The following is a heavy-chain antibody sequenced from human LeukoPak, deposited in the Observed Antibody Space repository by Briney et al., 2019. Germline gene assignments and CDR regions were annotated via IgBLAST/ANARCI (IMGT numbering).Heavy chain of an antibody. V-gene: IGHV1-46*01. D-gene: IGHD3-16*01. Sequence: ASVRVSCKASGYTFTAYYIQWVRQAPGQGLEWMGTIRPGDTRTTYAQKFQGRVTMTWDMSTTTGYMELSSLRSEDTAVYYCVREKSGGTYDYWGQGTLVTVSS. CDR3: VREKSGGTYDY. CDR1: GYTFTAYY. CDR2: IRPGDTRT. J-gene: IGHJ4*02.